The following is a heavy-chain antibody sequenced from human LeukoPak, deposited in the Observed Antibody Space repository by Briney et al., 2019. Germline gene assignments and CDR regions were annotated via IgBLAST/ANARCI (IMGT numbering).Heavy chain of an antibody. Sequence: PGGSLRLSCAASGFTFSSYSMSWVRQAPGKGLEWVSSISSSSSYIYYADSVKGRFTISRDNAKNSLYLQMNSLRAEDTAVYYCARRGPLWEGGFDYWGQGTLVTVSS. CDR2: ISSSSSYI. CDR1: GFTFSSYS. CDR3: ARRGPLWEGGFDY. V-gene: IGHV3-21*01. D-gene: IGHD3-16*01. J-gene: IGHJ4*02.